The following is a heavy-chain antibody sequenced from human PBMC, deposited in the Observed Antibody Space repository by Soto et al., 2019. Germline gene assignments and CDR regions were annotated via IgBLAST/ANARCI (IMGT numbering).Heavy chain of an antibody. D-gene: IGHD2-15*01. CDR3: ATTGQYCSGGSCYANWFDP. V-gene: IGHV1-46*01. CDR1: GYTFTSYY. Sequence: ASVKVSCKASGYTFTSYYMHWVRQAPGQGLEWMGMINPCNGSTSYAQKLQGRVTMTTDTSTSTAYMELRSLRSDDTAVYYCATTGQYCSGGSCYANWFDPWGQGTLVTVSS. J-gene: IGHJ5*02. CDR2: INPCNGST.